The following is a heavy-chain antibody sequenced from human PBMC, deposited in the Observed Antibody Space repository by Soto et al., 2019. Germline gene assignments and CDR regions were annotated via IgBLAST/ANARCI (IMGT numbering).Heavy chain of an antibody. Sequence: ASVEVSCRAPGYTFTVYYMHWVRQAPGQGLEWMGWINPKSGGTMYPQKFQGRVTMTWDTSISTAYMALTRLRSDDTAVYYCARDLAKGGGSAGFDYWGQGTLVTVSS. D-gene: IGHD1-26*01. CDR1: GYTFTVYY. CDR2: INPKSGGT. J-gene: IGHJ4*02. V-gene: IGHV1-2*02. CDR3: ARDLAKGGGSAGFDY.